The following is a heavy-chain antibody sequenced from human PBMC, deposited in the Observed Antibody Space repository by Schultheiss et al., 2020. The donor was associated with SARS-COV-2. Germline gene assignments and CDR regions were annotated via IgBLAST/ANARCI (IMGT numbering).Heavy chain of an antibody. CDR2: ISSSSSYT. D-gene: IGHD4-17*01. J-gene: IGHJ6*02. V-gene: IGHV3-11*06. CDR1: GFTFSDYY. CDR3: TTDHDYGDYYYYYGMDV. Sequence: GGSLRLSCAASGFTFSDYYMSWIRQAPGKGLEWVSYISSSSSYTNYADSVKGRFTISRDNAKNSLYLQMNSLRAEDTAVYYCTTDHDYGDYYYYYGMDVWGQGTTVTVSS.